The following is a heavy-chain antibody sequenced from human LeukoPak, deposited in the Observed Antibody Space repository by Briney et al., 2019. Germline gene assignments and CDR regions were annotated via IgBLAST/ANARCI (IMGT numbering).Heavy chain of an antibody. CDR2: INHSGST. D-gene: IGHD3-10*01. Sequence: PSETLSLTCAVYGGSFSGYYWSWIRQPPGKGLEWIGEINHSGSTNYNPSLKSRVTISVDTSKNQFSLKPSSVTAADTAVYYCARGRGAYWGQGTLVTVPS. CDR1: GGSFSGYY. J-gene: IGHJ4*02. CDR3: ARGRGAY. V-gene: IGHV4-34*01.